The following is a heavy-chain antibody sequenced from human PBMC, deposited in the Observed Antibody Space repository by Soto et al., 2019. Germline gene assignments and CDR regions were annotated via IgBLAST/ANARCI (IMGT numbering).Heavy chain of an antibody. CDR1: GGSISLGAYY. CDR2: ISHRGTA. J-gene: IGHJ5*02. CDR3: AMVSATGKRWFDP. V-gene: IGHV4-31*03. Sequence: SETLSLTCTVSGGSISLGAYYWGWIRQHPGKGLEWIGYISHRGTAYYTPSLKSRVSLSVDPSKSQFSLNVTSLTAAETAVYYCAMVSATGKRWFDPSGPGTLVTVSS. D-gene: IGHD6-13*01.